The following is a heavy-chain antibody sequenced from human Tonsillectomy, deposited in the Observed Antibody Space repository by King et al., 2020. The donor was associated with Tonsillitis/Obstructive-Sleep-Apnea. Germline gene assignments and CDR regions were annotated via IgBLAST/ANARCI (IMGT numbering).Heavy chain of an antibody. D-gene: IGHD5-18*01. V-gene: IGHV3-20*04. CDR2: INWNGGTK. CDR1: GFTFDDYG. CDR3: ARSVGYTYGLDAFDI. Sequence: VQLVESGGSVVRPGGSLRLSCDASGFTFDDYGMSWVRQAPGKGLEWVSGINWNGGTKSYADSVKGRFTISRDNAKNSLYLQMNSLRAEDTALYYCARSVGYTYGLDAFDIWGQGTMVTVSS. J-gene: IGHJ3*02.